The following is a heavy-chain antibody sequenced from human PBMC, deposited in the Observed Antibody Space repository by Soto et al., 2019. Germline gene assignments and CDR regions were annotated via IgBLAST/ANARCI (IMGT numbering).Heavy chain of an antibody. J-gene: IGHJ6*02. D-gene: IGHD2-15*01. CDR1: GGTFSSYA. CDR3: ARKEYCSGGSCYYYGMDV. V-gene: IGHV1-69*13. CDR2: IIPIFGTA. Sequence: SVKVSCQASGGTFSSYAISWVRQAPGQGLEWMGGIIPIFGTANYAQKFQGRVTITADESTSTAYMELSSLRSEDTAVYYCARKEYCSGGSCYYYGMDVWGQGTTVTVSS.